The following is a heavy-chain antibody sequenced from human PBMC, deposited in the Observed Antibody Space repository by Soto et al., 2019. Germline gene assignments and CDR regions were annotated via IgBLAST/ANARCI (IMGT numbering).Heavy chain of an antibody. D-gene: IGHD3-22*01. Sequence: GAPVKVSCKASGGTFSSYSISWARQAPGKGLEWMGGIIPIFGTANYAQKFQGRVTITADESTSTAYMELSSLRSEDTAVYYCARDPRDYYDSSGYVAFDIWGQGTMVTVSS. CDR1: GGTFSSYS. J-gene: IGHJ3*02. CDR2: IIPIFGTA. V-gene: IGHV1-69*13. CDR3: ARDPRDYYDSSGYVAFDI.